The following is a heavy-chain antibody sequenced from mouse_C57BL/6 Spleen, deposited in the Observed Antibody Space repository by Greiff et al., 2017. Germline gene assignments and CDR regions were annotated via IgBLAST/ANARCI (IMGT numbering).Heavy chain of an antibody. CDR3: THYGSYFAD. Sequence: QVQLKESGAELVRPGASVTLSCKASGYTFTDYEMHWVKQTPVHGLEWIGAIDPENGGTAYNQKFKGKAILTAYKASSPASMELRSLTSEDSAVYYCTHYGSYFADWGKGTLVTVSA. CDR2: IDPENGGT. CDR1: GYTFTDYE. J-gene: IGHJ3*01. D-gene: IGHD2-1*01. V-gene: IGHV1-15*01.